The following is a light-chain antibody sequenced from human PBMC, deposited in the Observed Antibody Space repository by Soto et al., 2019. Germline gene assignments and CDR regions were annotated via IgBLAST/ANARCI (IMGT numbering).Light chain of an antibody. CDR3: QQYGSSPRT. CDR2: GAS. V-gene: IGKV3-20*01. J-gene: IGKJ1*01. CDR1: QSVSSSY. Sequence: MVLTQSPGTLSLSPGERAILSCRASQSVSSSYLAWYRQKPGQAPSLLIYGASSRATGIPDRFSGSGSGTDFTLTISRLEPEDFAVYYCQQYGSSPRTFGQGTKVDIK.